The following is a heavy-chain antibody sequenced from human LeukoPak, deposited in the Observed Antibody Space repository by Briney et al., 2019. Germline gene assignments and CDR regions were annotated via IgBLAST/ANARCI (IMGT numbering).Heavy chain of an antibody. CDR3: ERLDWNLAFDY. CDR1: GYSFTNYW. J-gene: IGHJ4*02. D-gene: IGHD1-1*01. CDR2: IYPGDSDT. V-gene: IGHV5-51*01. Sequence: GESLKISCKSSGYSFTNYWIGWVRQMPGKGLEWMGIIYPGDSDTRYSPSFQGQVTISADKSIPTAYLQWSSLKASDTAMYYCERLDWNLAFDYWGPGTLVTVSS.